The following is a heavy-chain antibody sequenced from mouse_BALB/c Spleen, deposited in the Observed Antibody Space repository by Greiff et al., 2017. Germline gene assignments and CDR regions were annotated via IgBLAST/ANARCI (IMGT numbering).Heavy chain of an antibody. V-gene: IGHV5-9-3*01. J-gene: IGHJ4*01. CDR3: ARDYYGSISAMDY. D-gene: IGHD1-1*01. CDR1: GFTFSSYA. CDR2: ISSGGSYT. Sequence: EVQLVESGGGLVKPGGSLKLSCAASGFTFSSYAMSWVRQTPEKRLEWVATISSGGSYTYYPDSVKGRFTISRDNAKNTLYLQMSSLRSEDTAMYYCARDYYGSISAMDYWGQGTSVTVSS.